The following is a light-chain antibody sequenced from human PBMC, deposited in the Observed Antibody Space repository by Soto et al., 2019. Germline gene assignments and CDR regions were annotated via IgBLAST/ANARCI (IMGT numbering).Light chain of an antibody. CDR2: ERH. Sequence: QSALAQPSSVSVSPGQSMTISCTGASGYVGTYSLVSWYQQHPGKAAQVVIYERHKRPSGVPDRFSGSTSVNTASLTISGLQTDDEADYYCCLYVGATTYVFGPGTKVTVL. CDR1: SGYVGTYSL. V-gene: IGLV2-23*01. J-gene: IGLJ1*01. CDR3: CLYVGATTYV.